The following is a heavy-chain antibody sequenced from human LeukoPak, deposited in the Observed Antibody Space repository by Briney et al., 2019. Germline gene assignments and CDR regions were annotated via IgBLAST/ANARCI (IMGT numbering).Heavy chain of an antibody. Sequence: ASVKVSCKASGYTFTSYGISWVRQAPGQGLEWMGWISAYNGNTNYAQKLQGRVTMTTDTSTSTAYMELRSLRSDDTAVYYCARSLTHYDSSGHDYWGQGTLVTVSS. CDR3: ARSLTHYDSSGHDY. CDR2: ISAYNGNT. V-gene: IGHV1-18*01. J-gene: IGHJ4*02. D-gene: IGHD3-22*01. CDR1: GYTFTSYG.